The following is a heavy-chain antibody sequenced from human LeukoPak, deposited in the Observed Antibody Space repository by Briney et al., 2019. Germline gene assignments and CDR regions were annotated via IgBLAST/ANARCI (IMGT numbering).Heavy chain of an antibody. V-gene: IGHV3-11*05. CDR1: GFTFSGYY. CDR3: ARDLPQIEY. CDR2: ISSGSSYT. D-gene: IGHD3-22*01. Sequence: GGSLRLSCAASGFTFSGYYMSWLRQAPGKGLEWVSDISSGSSYTNYAESVQGRFSISRDNAKNSLFLQMTSLRVEDTAVYYCARDLPQIEYWGQGTLVTVSS. J-gene: IGHJ4*02.